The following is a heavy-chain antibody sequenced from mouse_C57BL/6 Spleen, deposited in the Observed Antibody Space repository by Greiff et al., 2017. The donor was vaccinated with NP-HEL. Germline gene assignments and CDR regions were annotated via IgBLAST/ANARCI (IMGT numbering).Heavy chain of an antibody. CDR3: ARIYLEDGYYVDY. V-gene: IGHV1-53*01. D-gene: IGHD2-3*01. J-gene: IGHJ2*01. Sequence: QVHVKQPGTELVKPGASVKLSCKASGYTFTSYWMHWVKQRPGQGLEWIGNINPSNGGTNYNEKFKSKATLTVDKSSSTAYMQLSSLTSEDSAVYYCARIYLEDGYYVDYWGQGTTLTVSS. CDR1: GYTFTSYW. CDR2: INPSNGGT.